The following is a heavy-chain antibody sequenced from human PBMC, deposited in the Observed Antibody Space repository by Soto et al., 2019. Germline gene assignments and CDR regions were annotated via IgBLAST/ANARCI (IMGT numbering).Heavy chain of an antibody. CDR1: NGSFSVYY. D-gene: IGHD2-2*01. J-gene: IGHJ3*02. CDR3: ARDSTRRGACDI. Sequence: SETLSLTCAVYNGSFSVYYWTWIRQTPGKGLEWIGEINHSGSTNYNPSLKSRVTISVDTSKNQFSLKLSSVTAADTAVYYCARDSTRRGACDIWGQGTMVTVSS. CDR2: INHSGST. V-gene: IGHV4-34*01.